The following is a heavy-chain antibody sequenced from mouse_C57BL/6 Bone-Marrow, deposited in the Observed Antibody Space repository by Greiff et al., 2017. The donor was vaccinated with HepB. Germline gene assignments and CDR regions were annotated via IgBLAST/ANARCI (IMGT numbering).Heavy chain of an antibody. J-gene: IGHJ4*01. CDR3: ARGGWLRRGMDY. Sequence: QVQLQQSGAELVKPGASVKLSCKASGYTFTSYWMHWVKQRPGQGLEWIGMIHPNSGSTNYNEKFKSKATLTVDKSSSTAYMQLSSLTSEDSAVYYCARGGWLRRGMDYWGQGTSVTVSS. D-gene: IGHD2-2*01. V-gene: IGHV1-64*01. CDR1: GYTFTSYW. CDR2: IHPNSGST.